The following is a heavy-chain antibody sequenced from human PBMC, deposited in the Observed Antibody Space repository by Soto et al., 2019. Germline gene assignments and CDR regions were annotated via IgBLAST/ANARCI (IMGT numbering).Heavy chain of an antibody. D-gene: IGHD1-26*01. CDR3: ARVASGSYSYYFDY. J-gene: IGHJ4*02. CDR1: GFTFSSYW. CDR2: IKQDGSEK. Sequence: LRLSCAASGFTFSSYWMSWVSQAPGKGLEWVANIKQDGSEKYYVVSVKGRFTISRDNAKNPLYLQMNSLRAEDTAVYYCARVASGSYSYYFDYWGQGTLVTVSS. V-gene: IGHV3-7*01.